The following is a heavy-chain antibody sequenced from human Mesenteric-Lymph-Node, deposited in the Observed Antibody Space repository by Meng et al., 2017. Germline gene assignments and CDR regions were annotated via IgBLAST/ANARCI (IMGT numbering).Heavy chain of an antibody. CDR2: IYYNEST. V-gene: IGHV4-30-4*01. CDR3: ARNYYFDY. J-gene: IGHJ4*02. Sequence: RPGLPTHFNTMSSVCTFCGDSIHWGEYDWGWFRQPPGQGLEWFGYIYYNESTYYNPSLKSRVTISMDTSKIQFSLWLSSVTAADTAVDYCARNYYFDYWGQGTLVTVSS. CDR1: GDSIHWGEYD.